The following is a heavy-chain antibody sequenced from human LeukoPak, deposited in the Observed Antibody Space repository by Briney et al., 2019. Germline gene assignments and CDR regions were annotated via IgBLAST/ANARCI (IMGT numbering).Heavy chain of an antibody. V-gene: IGHV4-59*08. Sequence: PSETLSLTCTVSGGSISTYYWSWIRQPPGKGPEWIGHIHYSGTTNYNPSLKNRVTISLDTSKNQFSLNLSSVTAADTAVFYCARMGGYSGYATHWGQGTLVTVSS. J-gene: IGHJ4*02. CDR3: ARMGGYSGYATH. D-gene: IGHD5-12*01. CDR1: GGSISTYY. CDR2: IHYSGTT.